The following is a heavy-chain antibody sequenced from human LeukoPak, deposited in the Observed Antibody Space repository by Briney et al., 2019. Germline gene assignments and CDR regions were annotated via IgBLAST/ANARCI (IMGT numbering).Heavy chain of an antibody. J-gene: IGHJ4*02. CDR1: GFTFSSYA. Sequence: GGSLRLSCAASGFTFSSYAMSWVRQAPRKGLEWVSAISGSGGSTYYADSVKGRFTISRDNSKNTLYLQMNSLRAEDTAVYYCAKDSWLGVAAAGTDFDYWGQGTLVTVSS. V-gene: IGHV3-23*01. CDR2: ISGSGGST. CDR3: AKDSWLGVAAAGTDFDY. D-gene: IGHD6-13*01.